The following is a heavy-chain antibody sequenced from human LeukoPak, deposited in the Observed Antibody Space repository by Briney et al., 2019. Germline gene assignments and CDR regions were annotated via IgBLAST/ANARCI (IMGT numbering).Heavy chain of an antibody. CDR2: ISSSGSTI. D-gene: IGHD2-21*02. Sequence: GGSLRLSCAASGFTFSSYEMNWVRQAPGKGLEWVSYISSSGSTIYYADSVKGRFTISRDNAKNSLHLQMNSLRAEDTAVYYCARTSGDWAPFDYWGQGTLVTVSS. CDR3: ARTSGDWAPFDY. CDR1: GFTFSSYE. V-gene: IGHV3-48*03. J-gene: IGHJ4*02.